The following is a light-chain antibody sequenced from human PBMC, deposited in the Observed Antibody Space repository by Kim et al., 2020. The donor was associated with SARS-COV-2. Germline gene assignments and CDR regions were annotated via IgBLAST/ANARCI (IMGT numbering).Light chain of an antibody. V-gene: IGLV4-69*01. CDR3: QTWGTGIHVV. CDR1: SGHNNYA. J-gene: IGLJ2*01. Sequence: QPVLTQSPSASASLGASVKLTCTLSSGHNNYAIAWHQQQPEKGPRYLMKLNSDGSHSKGDGIPDRFSGSSSGAERYLTISSLQSEDEADYYCQTWGTGIHVVFGGGTQLTVL. CDR2: LNSDGSH.